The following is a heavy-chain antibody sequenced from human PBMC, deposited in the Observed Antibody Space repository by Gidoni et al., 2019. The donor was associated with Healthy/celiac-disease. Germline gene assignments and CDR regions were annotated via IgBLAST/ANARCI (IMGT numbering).Heavy chain of an antibody. V-gene: IGHV1-69*19. CDR3: ARDPPYYYDSSRRLDV. CDR2: IIPIFGTA. CDR1: GGTFSRYA. J-gene: IGHJ6*02. Sequence: QVQLVQSGAEVKKPGSSVKVSCKASGGTFSRYAISWVRQAPGQGLEWMGGIIPIFGTANYAQKFQGRVTITADESTSTAYMELSSLRSEDTAVYYCARDPPYYYDSSRRLDVWGQGTTVTVSS. D-gene: IGHD3-22*01.